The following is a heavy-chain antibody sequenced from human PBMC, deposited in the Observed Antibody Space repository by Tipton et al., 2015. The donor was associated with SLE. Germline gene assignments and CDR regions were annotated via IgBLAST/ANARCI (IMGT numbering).Heavy chain of an antibody. D-gene: IGHD3-16*01. CDR2: INHSGST. Sequence: TLSLTCAVYGGSFSGYSWSWIRQPPEKGLEWIGEINHSGSTNYNPSLKSRVTISVDTSKNQVSLKLSSVTAADTALYYCARGDLYSDYVWGTLGGAFDIGGQGTTVPVSS. CDR1: GGSFSGYS. V-gene: IGHV4-34*01. CDR3: ARGDLYSDYVWGTLGGAFDI. J-gene: IGHJ3*02.